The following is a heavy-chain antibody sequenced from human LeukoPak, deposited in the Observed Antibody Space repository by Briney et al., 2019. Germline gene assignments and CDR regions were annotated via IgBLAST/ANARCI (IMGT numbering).Heavy chain of an antibody. CDR3: ARKCSSTSCYNY. CDR2: INHSGST. D-gene: IGHD2-2*01. J-gene: IGHJ4*02. CDR1: GGSFSGYY. V-gene: IGHV4-34*01. Sequence: SETLSLTCAVYGGSFSGYYWSWIRQPPGKGLEWIGEINHSGSTNYNPSLKSRVTVSVDTSKNQLSLKLSSVTAADTAVYYCARKCSSTSCYNYWGQGTLVTVSS.